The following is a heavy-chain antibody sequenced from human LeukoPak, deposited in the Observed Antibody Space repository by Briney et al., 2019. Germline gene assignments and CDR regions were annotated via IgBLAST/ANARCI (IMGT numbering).Heavy chain of an antibody. V-gene: IGHV3-15*05. CDR3: TTDLAITMIRGVIVY. Sequence: GGSLRLSCAASGFSFTNAWMTWVRQAPGKGLEWVGRIKSKADGETTDYAAPVKGRCTMSRDDSKATLYLQMNYVNTEDTAVYYCTTDLAITMIRGVIVYWGQGTLVTVSS. CDR1: GFSFTNAW. CDR2: IKSKADGETT. J-gene: IGHJ4*02. D-gene: IGHD3-10*01.